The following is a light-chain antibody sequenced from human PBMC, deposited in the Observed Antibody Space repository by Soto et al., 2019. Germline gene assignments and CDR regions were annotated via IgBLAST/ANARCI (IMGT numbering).Light chain of an antibody. V-gene: IGKV3-15*01. J-gene: IGKJ1*01. CDR2: GAS. CDR3: QHYHDWPPRT. Sequence: IVLTQSPATLSGSPGERVTLSCRASQSVSTNVAWYQQKPGQAPRLLLYGASTRAAGLPARFSGSGSGTEFTLPISSLQSEDFAVYYCQHYHDWPPRTFGQGTKVDIK. CDR1: QSVSTN.